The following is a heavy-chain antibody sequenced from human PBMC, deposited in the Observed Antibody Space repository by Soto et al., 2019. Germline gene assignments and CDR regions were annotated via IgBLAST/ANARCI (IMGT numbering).Heavy chain of an antibody. CDR1: GCTYPGSY. CDR3: ASRGYCSGGSCYSPYYGREG. Sequence: ASAKVYCPSSGCTYPGSYMHWVREAPGQLLEWMGWINPNSGGTNYAQKFQGRVTMTRDTSISTAYMELSRLRSDDTAVYYCASRGYCSGGSCYSPYYGREGWGQGTTVTVS. V-gene: IGHV1-2*02. J-gene: IGHJ6*02. CDR2: INPNSGGT. D-gene: IGHD2-15*01.